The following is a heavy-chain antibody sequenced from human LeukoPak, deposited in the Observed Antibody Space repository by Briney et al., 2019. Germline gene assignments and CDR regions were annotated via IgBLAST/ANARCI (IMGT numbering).Heavy chain of an antibody. D-gene: IGHD6-19*01. J-gene: IGHJ4*02. Sequence: ASVKVSCKVSGYTLTELSMHWVRQAPGKGLEWMGGFDPEDGETIYAQKFQGRVTMTEDTSTDTAYMELSSLRSEDTAVYYCATVDSSGREKRIFDYWGQGTLVTVSS. CDR2: FDPEDGET. CDR3: ATVDSSGREKRIFDY. CDR1: GYTLTELS. V-gene: IGHV1-24*01.